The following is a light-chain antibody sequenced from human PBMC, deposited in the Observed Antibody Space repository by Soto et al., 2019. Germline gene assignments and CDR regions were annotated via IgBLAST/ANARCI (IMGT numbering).Light chain of an antibody. J-gene: IGLJ1*01. CDR3: TSYAGGNNV. V-gene: IGLV2-8*01. CDR2: EVN. Sequence: ALTQPPSASGSPGQSVTISCTGTSSDVGGYNYVSWYQQYPGKVPKLMVYEVNKRPSGVPDRFSGSKSGNTASLTVSGLQADDEADYYCTSYAGGNNVFGTGTKVTVL. CDR1: SSDVGGYNY.